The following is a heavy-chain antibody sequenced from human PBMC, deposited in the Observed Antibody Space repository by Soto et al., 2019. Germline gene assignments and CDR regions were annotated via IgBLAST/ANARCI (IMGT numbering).Heavy chain of an antibody. CDR1: GFTVSSND. D-gene: IGHD2-2*01. CDR2: LHSGGST. V-gene: IGHV3-66*01. CDR3: ARVGDIVLVSGGRWGWFDP. J-gene: IGHJ5*02. Sequence: EVQLVESGGGLIQPGGSLRVSCAASGFTVSSNDMSWVSQAPGKGLEWVSVLHSGGSTDYADSVKGRFTISRDTSKSTLDLQMNSLRVEDTGLYYCARVGDIVLVSGGRWGWFDPWGQGTLVTVSS.